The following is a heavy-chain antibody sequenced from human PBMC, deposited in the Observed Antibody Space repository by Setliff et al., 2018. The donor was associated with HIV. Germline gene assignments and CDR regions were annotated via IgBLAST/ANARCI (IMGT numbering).Heavy chain of an antibody. CDR1: GGSLSGYY. Sequence: SETLSLTCAVHGGSLSGYYWTWIRQPQGRGLQWIAEINEGGNTYTNPSLQSRVTISVDTSKNQVFLRLNSATAADTAAYYCARVYYNLWSSYFWEHVQLDPWSQGTQVTVSS. D-gene: IGHD3-3*01. CDR3: ARVYYNLWSSYFWEHVQLDP. V-gene: IGHV4-34*01. CDR2: INEGGNT. J-gene: IGHJ5*02.